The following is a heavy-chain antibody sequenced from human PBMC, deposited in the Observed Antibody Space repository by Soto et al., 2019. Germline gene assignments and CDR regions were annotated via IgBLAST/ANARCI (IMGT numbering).Heavy chain of an antibody. D-gene: IGHD2-2*01. J-gene: IGHJ6*03. CDR2: MNPNSGNT. V-gene: IGHV1-8*01. Sequence: ASVKVSCKASGYTFTSYDINWVRQATGQGLEWMGWMNPNSGNTGYAQKFQGRVTMTRNTSISTAYMELSSLRSEDTAVYYCARVEAGYCSTTRSYEYYHYYYMDVWCKAMTVTVS. CDR1: GYTFTSYD. CDR3: ARVEAGYCSTTRSYEYYHYYYMDV.